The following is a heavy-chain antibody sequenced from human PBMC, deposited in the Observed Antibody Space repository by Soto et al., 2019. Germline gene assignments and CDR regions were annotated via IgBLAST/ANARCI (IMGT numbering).Heavy chain of an antibody. Sequence: SVKVSCKASGGTFSSYAISWVRQAPGQGLEWMGGIIPIFGTANYAQKFQGRVTITADESTSTAYMELSSLRSEDTAVYYCTRAYVSFYGSGSALDYWGQGTLLTV. V-gene: IGHV1-69*13. CDR3: TRAYVSFYGSGSALDY. D-gene: IGHD3-10*01. CDR2: IIPIFGTA. CDR1: GGTFSSYA. J-gene: IGHJ4*02.